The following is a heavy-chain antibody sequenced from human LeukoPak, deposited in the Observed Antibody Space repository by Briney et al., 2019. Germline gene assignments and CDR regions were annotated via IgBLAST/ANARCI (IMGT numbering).Heavy chain of an antibody. CDR1: GFIFNSCA. Sequence: PGGSLRLSCVASGFIFNSCAMSWVRQAPGKGLEWVSAVSGGGGSTYYADSMKGRFTISRDNSKNTLYLQMNSLRAEDTAVYYCAKDRRAAYYYGSGSPTFDPWGQGTLVTVSS. D-gene: IGHD3-10*01. CDR3: AKDRRAAYYYGSGSPTFDP. V-gene: IGHV3-23*01. J-gene: IGHJ5*02. CDR2: VSGGGGST.